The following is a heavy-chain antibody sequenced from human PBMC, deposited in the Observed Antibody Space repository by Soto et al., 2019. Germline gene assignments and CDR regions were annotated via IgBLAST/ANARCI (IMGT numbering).Heavy chain of an antibody. CDR2: IGDSGAST. D-gene: IGHD1-26*01. CDR3: AKGVELDV. J-gene: IGHJ6*04. V-gene: IGHV3-23*01. CDR1: GFSFSSFA. Sequence: EVLLLESGGGLVQPGGSLRLSCEASGFSFSSFAMNWVRQAPGKGLEWVSAIGDSGASTYYADSVKGRFTISRDNSRNTLYLQLNSLRVEDTAVYYCAKGVELDVWGNGTTVTVSS.